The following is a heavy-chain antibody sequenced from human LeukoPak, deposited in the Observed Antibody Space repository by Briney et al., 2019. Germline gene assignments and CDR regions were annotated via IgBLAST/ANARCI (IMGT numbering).Heavy chain of an antibody. D-gene: IGHD3-22*01. CDR2: IKQDGSEK. Sequence: GGSLRLSCAASGFTFSSYWMSWVRQARGKGLEWVANIKQDGSEKYYVDSVKGRFTISRENAKTSLYLQMNSLRAEDTAVYYCARDVYDSGGYPDAFDIWGQRTMVTVSS. CDR3: ARDVYDSGGYPDAFDI. V-gene: IGHV3-7*04. J-gene: IGHJ3*02. CDR1: GFTFSSYW.